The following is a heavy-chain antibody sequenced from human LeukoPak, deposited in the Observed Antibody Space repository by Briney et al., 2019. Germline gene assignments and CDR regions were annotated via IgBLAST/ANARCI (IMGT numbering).Heavy chain of an antibody. D-gene: IGHD2-2*01. CDR1: GFTFGDYA. Sequence: PGGSLRLSCTASGFTFGDYAMSWVRQAPGKGLEWVGFIRSKAYGGTTEYAASVKGRFTISRDDSKSIAYLQMNSLKTEDTAVYYCTREMGYCSSTNCLDAFDIWGQGTMVTVSS. V-gene: IGHV3-49*04. CDR3: TREMGYCSSTNCLDAFDI. J-gene: IGHJ3*02. CDR2: IRSKAYGGTT.